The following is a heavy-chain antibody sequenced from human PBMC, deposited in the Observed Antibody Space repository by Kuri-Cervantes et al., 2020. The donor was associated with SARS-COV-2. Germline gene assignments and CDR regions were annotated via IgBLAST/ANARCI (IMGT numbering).Heavy chain of an antibody. CDR2: INPNSGGT. D-gene: IGHD1-26*01. Sequence: GGSLRLSCKASGYTFTGYYMHWVRQAPGQGLEWMGWINPNSGGTNYAQKFQGRVTMTRDTSISTAYMELSRLRSDDTAVYYCARGGWELLAFDIWGQGTMVTVSS. CDR1: GYTFTGYY. CDR3: ARGGWELLAFDI. V-gene: IGHV1-2*02. J-gene: IGHJ3*02.